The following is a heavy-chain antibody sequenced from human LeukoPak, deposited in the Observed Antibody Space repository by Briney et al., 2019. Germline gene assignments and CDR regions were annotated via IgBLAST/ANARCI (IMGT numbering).Heavy chain of an antibody. Sequence: SETLSLTCTASGGSISSSSYYWGWTRQPPGKGLEWIGSIYYSGSTYYNPSLKSRVTISVDTSKNQFSLKLSSVTAADTAVYYCARVGYVSAWYPFDYWGQGTPVIVSS. CDR2: IYYSGST. CDR1: GGSISSSSYY. J-gene: IGHJ4*02. V-gene: IGHV4-39*07. CDR3: ARVGYVSAWYPFDY. D-gene: IGHD6-19*01.